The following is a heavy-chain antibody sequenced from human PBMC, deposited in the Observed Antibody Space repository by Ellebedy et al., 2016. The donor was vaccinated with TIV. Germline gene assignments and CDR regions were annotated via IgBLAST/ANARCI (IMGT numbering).Heavy chain of an antibody. D-gene: IGHD5-18*01. CDR3: AREGVDTANNYYYYMDV. J-gene: IGHJ6*03. CDR2: IYYSGST. Sequence: SETLSLXXTVSGGSISSSSYYWGWIRQPPGKGLEWIGSIYYSGSTYYNPSLKSRVTMSVDTSKNQFSLKLSSVTAADTAVYYCAREGVDTANNYYYYMDVWGKGTTVTVSS. V-gene: IGHV4-39*07. CDR1: GGSISSSSYY.